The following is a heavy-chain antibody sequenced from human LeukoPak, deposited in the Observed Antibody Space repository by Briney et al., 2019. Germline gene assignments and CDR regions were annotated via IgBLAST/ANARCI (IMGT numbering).Heavy chain of an antibody. CDR3: AFSSSWYGDY. J-gene: IGHJ4*02. CDR1: AFTFRTYS. CDR2: INGGGSST. V-gene: IGHV3-21*01. Sequence: PGGSLRLSCAASAFTFRTYSVNWVRQAPGKGLEWVSAINGGGSSTYYADSVKGRFTISRDNAKNSLYLQMNILRAEDTAVYYCAFSSSWYGDYWGQGTLVTVSS. D-gene: IGHD6-13*01.